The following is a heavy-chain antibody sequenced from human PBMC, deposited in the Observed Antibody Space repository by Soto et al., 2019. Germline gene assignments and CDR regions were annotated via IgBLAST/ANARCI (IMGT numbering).Heavy chain of an antibody. CDR2: IYHSGST. J-gene: IGHJ5*02. CDR1: GGSISSGGYS. CDR3: ARGQVVAAHH. D-gene: IGHD2-15*01. V-gene: IGHV4-30-2*01. Sequence: QLQLQESGSGLVKPSQTLSLTCAVSGGSISSGGYSWSWIRQPPGKGLEWIGYIYHSGSTYYNPSRQWRGTISGDRSTNQFSLKLSSVTAADTAVDYCARGQVVAAHHWGQGTLVTVSS.